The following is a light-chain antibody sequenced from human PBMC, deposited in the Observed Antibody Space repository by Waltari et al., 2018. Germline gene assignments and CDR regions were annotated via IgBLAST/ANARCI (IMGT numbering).Light chain of an antibody. CDR2: WAS. Sequence: DIVMTQSPDSLAVSLGERVTISCRSSQSLLYVSNNKNYLAWYQQKPGQPPKLLISWASTRESGVPDRFSGSGSGTDFTLTISRLQAADVAVYYCQQYYSTPQTFGQGTRVEIK. J-gene: IGKJ1*01. CDR3: QQYYSTPQT. CDR1: QSLLYVSNNKNY. V-gene: IGKV4-1*01.